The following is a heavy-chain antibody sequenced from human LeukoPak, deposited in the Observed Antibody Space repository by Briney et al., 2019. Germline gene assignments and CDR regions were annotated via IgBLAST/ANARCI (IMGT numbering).Heavy chain of an antibody. CDR3: ARGKNFWSGYFDY. V-gene: IGHV4-59*12. Sequence: PSETLSLTCTVSGGSIGSYYWSWIRQPPGKGLEWIGYIYYSGSTNYNPSLKSRVTISVDTSKNQFSLKLSSVTAADTAVYYCARGKNFWSGYFDYWGQGTLVTVSS. CDR2: IYYSGST. J-gene: IGHJ4*02. D-gene: IGHD3-3*01. CDR1: GGSIGSYY.